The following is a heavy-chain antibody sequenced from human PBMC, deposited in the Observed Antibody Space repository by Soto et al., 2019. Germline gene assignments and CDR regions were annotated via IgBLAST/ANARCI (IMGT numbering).Heavy chain of an antibody. CDR1: GGSISSGGYY. V-gene: IGHV4-31*03. CDR3: ARGVDIVAGY. J-gene: IGHJ4*02. D-gene: IGHD5-12*01. CDR2: IYSSGST. Sequence: SETLSLTCTVSGGSISSGGYYCSWIRQHPGKGLEWIGYIYSSGSTYYNPSLKSRVTISVDTSKNQFSLKLSSVTAADTAVYYCARGVDIVAGYWGQGTLVTVSS.